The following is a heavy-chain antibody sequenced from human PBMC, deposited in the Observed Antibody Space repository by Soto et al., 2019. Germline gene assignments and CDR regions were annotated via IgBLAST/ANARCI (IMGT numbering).Heavy chain of an antibody. CDR2: ISAYNGNT. Sequence: GASVKVSCKASGYTFTSYGISWVRQAPGQGLEWMGWISAYNGNTNYAQKLQGRVTMTTDTSTSTAYMELRSLRSDDTAVYYCARGPRTHLSYSSGYFDYWGQGTLVTVSS. V-gene: IGHV1-18*04. J-gene: IGHJ4*02. D-gene: IGHD6-19*01. CDR3: ARGPRTHLSYSSGYFDY. CDR1: GYTFTSYG.